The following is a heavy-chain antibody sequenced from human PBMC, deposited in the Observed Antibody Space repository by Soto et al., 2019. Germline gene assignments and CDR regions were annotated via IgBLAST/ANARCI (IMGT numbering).Heavy chain of an antibody. CDR2: ISAYNGNT. CDR3: TTDGIGPFPLRFLNY. V-gene: IGHV1-18*01. CDR1: GYTYTIYG. J-gene: IGHJ4*02. D-gene: IGHD3-3*01. Sequence: APVKVACKASGYTYTIYGGSWVRKKNRQGLEWMGWISAYNGNTNYAQKLQGRVTMTTDTSTSTAYMELRSLRSDDTAVYYCTTDGIGPFPLRFLNYWGQGTLVTVSS.